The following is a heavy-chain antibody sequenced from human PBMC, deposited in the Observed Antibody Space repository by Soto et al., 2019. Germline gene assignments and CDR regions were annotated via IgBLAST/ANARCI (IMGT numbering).Heavy chain of an antibody. CDR1: GGSISSGGYY. J-gene: IGHJ4*02. V-gene: IGHV4-31*03. Sequence: PSETLSLTCTVSGGSISSGGYYWSWIRQHPGKGLEWIGYIYYSGSTYYNPSLKSRVTISVDTSKNQFSLKLSSVTAADTAVYYCAREEAWLRLLDYWGQGTLVTVSS. D-gene: IGHD5-12*01. CDR3: AREEAWLRLLDY. CDR2: IYYSGST.